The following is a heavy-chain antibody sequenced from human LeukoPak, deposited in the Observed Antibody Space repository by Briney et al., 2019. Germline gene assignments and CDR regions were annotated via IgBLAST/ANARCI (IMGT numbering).Heavy chain of an antibody. Sequence: QPGGSLRLSCAASGFTFSNYDMHWVRQAAGKGLEWVSGIGTAGDTYYPASVKGRFTISRENAKNSLYLQMNSLSAGDTAVYYCASSPAYSSSWYAIDNWGQGTLVTAS. D-gene: IGHD6-13*01. CDR1: GFTFSNYD. J-gene: IGHJ4*02. V-gene: IGHV3-13*01. CDR3: ASSPAYSSSWYAIDN. CDR2: IGTAGDT.